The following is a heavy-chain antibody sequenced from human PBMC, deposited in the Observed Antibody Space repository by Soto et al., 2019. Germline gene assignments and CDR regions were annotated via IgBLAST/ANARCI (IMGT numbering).Heavy chain of an antibody. Sequence: QLQLQESGSGLVKPSQTLSLTCAVSGGSISSGGYSWSWIRQPPGKGLEWIGYIYHSGSTYYNPSLKGRITISEDRSKNQFSLDLSPVTAPDTAVHYCARGMSTGTTYDYWGQGTLVTVSS. CDR1: GGSISSGGYS. CDR2: IYHSGST. D-gene: IGHD4-4*01. CDR3: ARGMSTGTTYDY. J-gene: IGHJ4*02. V-gene: IGHV4-30-2*01.